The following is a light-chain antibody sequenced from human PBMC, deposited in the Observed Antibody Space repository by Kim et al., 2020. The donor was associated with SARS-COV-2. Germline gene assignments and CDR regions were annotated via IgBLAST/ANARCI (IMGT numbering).Light chain of an antibody. Sequence: IVLTQSPGTLSLSPGERATLSCRASQSVSSSYLAWYQQKPGQAPRLLIFAASTRATGIPDRFSGSGSGTDFTLTISRLEPEDFAVYYCQQYSSSSWTFGQGTKVDIK. CDR1: QSVSSSY. CDR3: QQYSSSSWT. J-gene: IGKJ1*01. V-gene: IGKV3-20*01. CDR2: AAS.